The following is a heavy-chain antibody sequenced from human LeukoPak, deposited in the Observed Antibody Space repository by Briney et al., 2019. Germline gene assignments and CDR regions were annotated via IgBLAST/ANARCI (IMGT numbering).Heavy chain of an antibody. J-gene: IGHJ4*02. D-gene: IGHD6-13*01. Sequence: GSLRLSCAASGFTFSSYGMSWVRQAPGKGLEWVSAISGSGINTYYADSVKGRFTISRDNSKNTLYLQMNSLRAEDTAVYYCAKFIAAPFYFDYWGQGTLVTVSS. CDR3: AKFIAAPFYFDY. CDR2: ISGSGINT. CDR1: GFTFSSYG. V-gene: IGHV3-23*01.